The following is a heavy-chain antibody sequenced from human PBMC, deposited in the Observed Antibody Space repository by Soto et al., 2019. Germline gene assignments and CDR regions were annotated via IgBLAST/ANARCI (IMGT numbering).Heavy chain of an antibody. J-gene: IGHJ5*02. D-gene: IGHD5-18*01. Sequence: EVQLLEAGGGLVQPGGSLRLSCAASGFTFNNYVMSWVRQAPGKGLEWVSVISGSGGSTYYADSVKGRFTISRDNSKNTLYLQMNSLRDEDTAIYYCAKTPSMQLGWWFDPWGQGTLVTVSS. CDR1: GFTFNNYV. CDR3: AKTPSMQLGWWFDP. V-gene: IGHV3-23*01. CDR2: ISGSGGST.